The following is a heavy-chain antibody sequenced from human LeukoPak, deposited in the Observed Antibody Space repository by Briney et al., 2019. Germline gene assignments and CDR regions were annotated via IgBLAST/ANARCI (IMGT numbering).Heavy chain of an antibody. Sequence: GGSLRLSCAASGFTFSSYAMHWVRQAPGKGLEWVAVISYDGSNKYYADSVKGRFTISRDNSKNTLYLQMNSLRAEDTAVYYCARDREGSSKSGRAHIDYWGQGTLVTVSS. J-gene: IGHJ4*02. CDR1: GFTFSSYA. CDR2: ISYDGSNK. D-gene: IGHD2-2*01. V-gene: IGHV3-30-3*01. CDR3: ARDREGSSKSGRAHIDY.